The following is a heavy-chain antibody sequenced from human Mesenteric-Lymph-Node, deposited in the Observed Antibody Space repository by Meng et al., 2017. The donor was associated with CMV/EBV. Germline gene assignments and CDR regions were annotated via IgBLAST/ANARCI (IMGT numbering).Heavy chain of an antibody. J-gene: IGHJ4*02. CDR3: ARDFRAGTGY. Sequence: GESLKISCAASGFTFSSYSMNWVRQAPGKGLEWVSSISSSSSYIYYADSVKDRFTISRDNAKNSLYLQMNSLRAEDTAVYYCARDFRAGTGYWGQGTLVTVSS. CDR2: ISSSSSYI. CDR1: GFTFSSYS. V-gene: IGHV3-21*01. D-gene: IGHD6-19*01.